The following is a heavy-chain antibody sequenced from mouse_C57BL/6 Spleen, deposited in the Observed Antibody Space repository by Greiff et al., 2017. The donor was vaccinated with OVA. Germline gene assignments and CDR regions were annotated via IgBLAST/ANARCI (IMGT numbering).Heavy chain of an antibody. CDR1: GFTFSSYG. Sequence: EVQRVESGGDLVKPGGSLKLSCAASGFTFSSYGMSWVRQTPDKRLEWVATISSGGSYTYYPDSVKGRFTISRDNAKNTLYLQMSSLKSEDTAMYYCARQKDSNYVGFAYWGQGTLVTVSA. J-gene: IGHJ3*01. V-gene: IGHV5-6*01. CDR3: ARQKDSNYVGFAY. CDR2: ISSGGSYT. D-gene: IGHD2-5*01.